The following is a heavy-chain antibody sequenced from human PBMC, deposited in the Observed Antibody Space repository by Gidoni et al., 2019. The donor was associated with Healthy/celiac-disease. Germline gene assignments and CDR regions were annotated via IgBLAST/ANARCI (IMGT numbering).Heavy chain of an antibody. CDR3: TRDNGSYDILTGYATIFDY. D-gene: IGHD3-9*01. V-gene: IGHV3-49*05. J-gene: IGHJ4*02. CDR2: IRSKAYGGKT. Sequence: EVQLVESGGGLVKPGRSLRLSCTASGFTFGDYAMSWFRQAPGKGLEWVGFIRSKAYGGKTEYAASVKGRFTISRDDSKSIAYLQMNSLKTEDTAVYYCTRDNGSYDILTGYATIFDYWGQGTLVTVSS. CDR1: GFTFGDYA.